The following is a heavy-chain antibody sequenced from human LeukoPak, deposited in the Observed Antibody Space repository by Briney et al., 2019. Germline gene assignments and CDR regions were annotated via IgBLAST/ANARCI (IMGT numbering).Heavy chain of an antibody. V-gene: IGHV3-7*01. D-gene: IGHD2-15*01. Sequence: GGSLRPSCAASGFTFSSYWMSWVRQAPGKGLEWVANIKQDGSEKYYVDSVKGRFTISRDNAKNSLYLQMNSLRAEDTAVYYCARVRSGVVVAATPRGWFDPWGQGTLVTVSS. J-gene: IGHJ5*02. CDR3: ARVRSGVVVAATPRGWFDP. CDR2: IKQDGSEK. CDR1: GFTFSSYW.